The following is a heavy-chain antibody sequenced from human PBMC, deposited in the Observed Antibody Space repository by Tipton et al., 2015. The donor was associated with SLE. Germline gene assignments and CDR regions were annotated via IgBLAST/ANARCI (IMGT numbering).Heavy chain of an antibody. J-gene: IGHJ5*02. Sequence: TLSLTCTVSGGSISSHYWCWIRQSPGKGLEWIGYSYYTGSTYYDPSLKSRVTISIDTSKNQFSLSLSSVTAADTAVYYCAGSISWSPNWFDPWGLGTLVTVSP. CDR3: AGSISWSPNWFDP. D-gene: IGHD2-2*01. CDR2: SYYTGST. CDR1: GGSISSHY. V-gene: IGHV4-59*11.